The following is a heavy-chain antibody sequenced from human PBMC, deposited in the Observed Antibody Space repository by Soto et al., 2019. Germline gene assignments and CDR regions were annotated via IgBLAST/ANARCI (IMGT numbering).Heavy chain of an antibody. V-gene: IGHV3-33*01. J-gene: IGHJ4*02. CDR1: GFTFSSYG. CDR2: IWYDGSNK. D-gene: IGHD1-26*01. Sequence: QPGGSLRLSCAASGFTFSSYGMHWVRQAPGKGLEWVAVIWYDGSNKYYADSVKGRFTISRDNSKNTLYLQMNSLRAEDTAVYYCARDGVRAYSHILLHGPWFDYWGQGTLVTVSS. CDR3: ARDGVRAYSHILLHGPWFDY.